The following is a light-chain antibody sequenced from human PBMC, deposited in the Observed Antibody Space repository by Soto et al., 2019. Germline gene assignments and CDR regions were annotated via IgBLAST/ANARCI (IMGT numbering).Light chain of an antibody. CDR3: SSYAGSDNPYV. V-gene: IGLV2-8*01. Sequence: QSALTQPPSASGSPGQAATISGTGTSGDVGGYDYVSWYQQHPGKAPKLMIYAVTKRPLGVPDRFSGSKSGNTASLTVSGLQAEDEADYYCSSYAGSDNPYVFGTGTKVTVL. CDR1: SGDVGGYDY. J-gene: IGLJ1*01. CDR2: AVT.